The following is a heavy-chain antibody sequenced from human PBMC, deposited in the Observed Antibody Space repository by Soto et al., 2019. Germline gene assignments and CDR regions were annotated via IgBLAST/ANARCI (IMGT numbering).Heavy chain of an antibody. CDR3: ARDDFDFWSGFLY. J-gene: IGHJ4*02. V-gene: IGHV3-21*01. CDR2: ISSSSSYI. CDR1: GFTFSSYS. Sequence: PGGSLRLSCAASGFTFSSYSMNWVRQAPGKGLEWVSSISSSSSYIYYADSVKGRFTISRDNAKNSLYLQMNSLRAEDTAVYYCARDDFDFWSGFLYWGQGTLVTVSS. D-gene: IGHD3-3*01.